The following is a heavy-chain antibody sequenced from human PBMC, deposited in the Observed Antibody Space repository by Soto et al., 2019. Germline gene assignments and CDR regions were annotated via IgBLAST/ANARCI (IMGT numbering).Heavy chain of an antibody. Sequence: QITLKESGPPLVKPTQTLTLTCTFSGFSLSTSGVGVGWIRQPPGKALEWLALIYWDDDKRYSPSLKSRLTITKDTSKNQVVLTMTNMDPVDTATYYCAHRHYGYSSGWLDYWGQGTLVTVSS. J-gene: IGHJ4*02. D-gene: IGHD6-19*01. CDR2: IYWDDDK. CDR3: AHRHYGYSSGWLDY. V-gene: IGHV2-5*02. CDR1: GFSLSTSGVG.